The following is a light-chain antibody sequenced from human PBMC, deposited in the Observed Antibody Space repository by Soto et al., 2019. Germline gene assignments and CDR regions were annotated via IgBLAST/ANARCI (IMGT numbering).Light chain of an antibody. Sequence: EIVLTHSPCTLSLSPVERATLSCGASQSVSSSYLAWYQQKPGQAPRLLIYGASSRATGIPDRFSGSGSGTDFTLTISRLEPEDFSVYYCHQYGTAPLTFGPGTKVDTK. CDR2: GAS. V-gene: IGKV3-20*01. J-gene: IGKJ3*01. CDR3: HQYGTAPLT. CDR1: QSVSSSY.